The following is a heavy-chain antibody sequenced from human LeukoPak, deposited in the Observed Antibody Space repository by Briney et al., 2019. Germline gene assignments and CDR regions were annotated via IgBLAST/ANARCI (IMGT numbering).Heavy chain of an antibody. CDR3: ARSDGYKYPFDY. Sequence: SQALSLTCTVPGGSISSGGYYWSWIRQHPGKGLEWIGYIYYSGSTYYNPSLKSRVTISVDTSKNQFSLKLSSVTAADTAVYYCARSDGYKYPFDYWGQGTLVTVSS. J-gene: IGHJ4*02. D-gene: IGHD5-24*01. CDR1: GGSISSGGYY. V-gene: IGHV4-31*03. CDR2: IYYSGST.